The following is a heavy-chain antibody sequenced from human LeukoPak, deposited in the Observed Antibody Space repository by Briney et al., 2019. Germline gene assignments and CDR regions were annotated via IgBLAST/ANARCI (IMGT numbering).Heavy chain of an antibody. CDR3: AELGITMIGGV. J-gene: IGHJ6*04. Sequence: PGGSLRLSCAASGFTFSSYWMSWVRQAPGKGLEWVANIKQDGSEKYYVDSVKGRFTISRDNARNSLYLQMNSLRAEDTAVYYCAELGITMIGGVWGKGTTVTISS. V-gene: IGHV3-7*01. CDR1: GFTFSSYW. CDR2: IKQDGSEK. D-gene: IGHD3-10*02.